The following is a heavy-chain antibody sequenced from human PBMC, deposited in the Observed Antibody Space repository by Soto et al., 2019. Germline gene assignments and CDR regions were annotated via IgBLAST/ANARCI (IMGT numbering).Heavy chain of an antibody. V-gene: IGHV4-59*02. CDR3: ARDTGYCTNGVCPIFDF. J-gene: IGHJ4*02. CDR2: MYHGGRT. D-gene: IGHD2-8*01. Sequence: PSETLCLTGTVSGDSGTNYFWSWMRQPPGKGLEWIGHMYHGGRTNYSPSLKSRVTMSLDSSRNQFSLNLSSVTAADTGVYFCARDTGYCTNGVCPIFDFWGQGLLVAVS. CDR1: GDSGTNYF.